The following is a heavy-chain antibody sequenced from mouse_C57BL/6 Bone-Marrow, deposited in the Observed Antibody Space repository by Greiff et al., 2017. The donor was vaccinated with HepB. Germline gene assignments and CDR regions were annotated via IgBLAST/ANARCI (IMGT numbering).Heavy chain of an antibody. CDR2: INPNNGGT. Sequence: VQLQQSGPELVKPGASVKMSCKASGYTFTDYNMHWVKQSHGKSLEWIGYINPNNGGTSYNQKFKGKATLTVNKSSSTAYMELRSLTSEDSAVYYCARSLREGYYAMDYWGQGTSVTVSS. J-gene: IGHJ4*01. CDR1: GYTFTDYN. V-gene: IGHV1-22*01. CDR3: ARSLREGYYAMDY. D-gene: IGHD1-2*01.